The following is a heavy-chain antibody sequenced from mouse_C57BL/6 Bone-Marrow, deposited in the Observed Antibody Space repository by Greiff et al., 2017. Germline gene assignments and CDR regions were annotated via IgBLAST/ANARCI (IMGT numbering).Heavy chain of an antibody. V-gene: IGHV1-81*01. CDR3: ARKLLRFAMDY. J-gene: IGHJ4*01. D-gene: IGHD1-1*01. CDR2: IYPRSGNT. CDR1: GYTFTSYG. Sequence: QVQLQQSGAELARPGASVKLSCKASGYTFTSYGISWVKQRTGQGLEWIGEIYPRSGNTYYNEKFKGKATLTADTSSSTVYMELLRLTSEDSADYCCARKLLRFAMDYWGQGTSVTVAS.